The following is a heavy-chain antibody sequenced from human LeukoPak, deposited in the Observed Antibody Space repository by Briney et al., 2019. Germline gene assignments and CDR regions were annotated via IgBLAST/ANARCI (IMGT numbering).Heavy chain of an antibody. D-gene: IGHD7-27*01. CDR2: VYYTGST. Sequence: PSETLSLTCTVSGDFLTAYYWSWIRQPPGKGLEWLGYVYYTGSTEYNPSLRSRVTISLEMSNHQFSLNLTSVTAADTAVYYCASNTGTVFDYWGQGALVTVSS. CDR3: ASNTGTVFDY. V-gene: IGHV4-59*01. CDR1: GDFLTAYY. J-gene: IGHJ4*02.